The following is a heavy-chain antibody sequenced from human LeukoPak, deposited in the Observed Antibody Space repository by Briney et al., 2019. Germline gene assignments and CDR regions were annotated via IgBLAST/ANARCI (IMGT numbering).Heavy chain of an antibody. Sequence: SETLSLTCTVSGYSISSGYYWGWIRQPPGKGLEWVGSIYHSGRTYYNPSLKSRVTISVDTSTNQFSLKLSSVTAADTAVYYCARGGGSSGRPFDIWGQGTMVTVSS. V-gene: IGHV4-38-2*02. CDR2: IYHSGRT. CDR3: ARGGGSSGRPFDI. CDR1: GYSISSGYY. D-gene: IGHD3-22*01. J-gene: IGHJ3*02.